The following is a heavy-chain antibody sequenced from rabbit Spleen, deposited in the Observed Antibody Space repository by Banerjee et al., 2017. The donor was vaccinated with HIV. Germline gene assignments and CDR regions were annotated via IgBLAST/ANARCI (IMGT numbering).Heavy chain of an antibody. CDR3: ASNRDTNNIYYHGMDL. CDR1: GIDVSTTRY. D-gene: IGHD1-1*01. V-gene: IGHV1S40*01. Sequence: QSLEESGGDLVKPGASLTVTCTASGIDVSTTRYMCWVRQAPGKGLEWITCINIDSGSTWYASWAKGRFTISKASSTTVTLQLTSLTAADTATYFCASNRDTNNIYYHGMDLWGPGTLVTVS. J-gene: IGHJ6*01. CDR2: INIDSGST.